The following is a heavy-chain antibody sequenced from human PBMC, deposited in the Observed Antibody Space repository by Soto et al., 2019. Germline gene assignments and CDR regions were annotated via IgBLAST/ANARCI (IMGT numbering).Heavy chain of an antibody. Sequence: ASVKVSCKAAGYTFTSFGISLVRQAPGQGLEWMGWISAYNGDTHYAQNFQGRVTMTTDTSTTTASMELRSLRSDDTAVYYCARDYCSSTSCFPLDVWGQGTTVTVSS. CDR3: ARDYCSSTSCFPLDV. CDR1: GYTFTSFG. CDR2: ISAYNGDT. V-gene: IGHV1-18*04. D-gene: IGHD2-2*01. J-gene: IGHJ6*02.